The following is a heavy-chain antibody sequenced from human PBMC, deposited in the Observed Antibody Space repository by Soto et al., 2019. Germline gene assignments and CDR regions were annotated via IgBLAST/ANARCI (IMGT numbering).Heavy chain of an antibody. V-gene: IGHV4-31*03. CDR3: ASGVPTITPNWNYGPYYYYYYMDV. D-gene: IGHD1-7*01. CDR2: IYYSGST. CDR1: GGSISSGGYY. J-gene: IGHJ6*03. Sequence: QVQLQESGPGLVKPSQTLSLTCTVSGGSISSGGYYWSWIRQHPGKGLEWIGYIYYSGSTYYNPSLKSRVTISVDTSKNQFSLKLSSVTAADTAVYYCASGVPTITPNWNYGPYYYYYYMDVWGKGTTVTVSS.